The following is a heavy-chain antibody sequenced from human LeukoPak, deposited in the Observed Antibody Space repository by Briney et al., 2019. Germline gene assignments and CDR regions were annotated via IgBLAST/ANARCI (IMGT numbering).Heavy chain of an antibody. J-gene: IGHJ5*02. CDR1: GGSVSSGSYY. CDR3: ARDQYSSSWYWFDP. V-gene: IGHV4-61*01. Sequence: PSETLSLTCTVSGGSVSSGSYYWSWIRQPPGKGLEWIGYIYYSGSTTYNPSLMGRVTISVDTSKNQFSLRLSSVTAADTAVYYCARDQYSSSWYWFDPWGQGTLVTVSS. D-gene: IGHD6-13*01. CDR2: IYYSGST.